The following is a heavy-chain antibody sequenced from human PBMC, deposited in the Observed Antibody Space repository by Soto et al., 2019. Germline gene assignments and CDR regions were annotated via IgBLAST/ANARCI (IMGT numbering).Heavy chain of an antibody. D-gene: IGHD6-6*01. J-gene: IGHJ6*02. V-gene: IGHV3-23*01. CDR2: ISGSGGST. Sequence: GGSLRLSCAASGFTFSSYAMSWVRQAPGKGLEWVSAISGSGGSTYYADSVKGRFTISRDNSKNTLYLQMNSLRAEDTAVYYCAKDCPSANPAFPGDRYYYGMDVWGQGTTVTVSS. CDR3: AKDCPSANPAFPGDRYYYGMDV. CDR1: GFTFSSYA.